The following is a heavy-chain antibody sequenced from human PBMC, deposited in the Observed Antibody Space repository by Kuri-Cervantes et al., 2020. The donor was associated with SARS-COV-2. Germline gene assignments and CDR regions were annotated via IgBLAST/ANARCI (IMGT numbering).Heavy chain of an antibody. D-gene: IGHD2-8*02. CDR2: IYSGGST. J-gene: IGHJ4*02. CDR3: ARTSTWSIYFDY. V-gene: IGHV3-53*01. Sequence: GGSLRLSCAASGFTVSSNYMSWVRQAPGKGLEWVSVIYSGGSTYYADSVKGRLTISRDNSKNTLYLQMNSLRAEDTAVYYCARTSTWSIYFDYWGQGTLVTVSS. CDR1: GFTVSSNY.